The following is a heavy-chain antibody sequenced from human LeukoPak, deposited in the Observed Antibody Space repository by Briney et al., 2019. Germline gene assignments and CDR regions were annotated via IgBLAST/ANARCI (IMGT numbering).Heavy chain of an antibody. D-gene: IGHD5-12*01. V-gene: IGHV3-7*01. CDR2: VKQDGSEK. CDR3: ARDIGYGDY. CDR1: GFTFSNYW. J-gene: IGHJ4*02. Sequence: GGSLRLSCAASGFTFSNYWMAWVRQAPGKGLEWVASVKQDGSEKNYVDSVKGRFTISRDNAKNSLYLQMNSLRAEDTAMYYCARDIGYGDYWGQGTLVTVSS.